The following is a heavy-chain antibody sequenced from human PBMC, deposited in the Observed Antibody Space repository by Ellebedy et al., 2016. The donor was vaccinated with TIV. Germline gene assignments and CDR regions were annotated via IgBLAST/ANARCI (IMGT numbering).Heavy chain of an antibody. J-gene: IGHJ6*02. D-gene: IGHD2-15*01. CDR3: ARTSDCSGGSCNDYYYGMDV. CDR1: GYTFTNKHY. V-gene: IGHV1-46*01. CDR2: IHPGEGST. Sequence: AASVKVSCKASGYTFTNKHYIHWVRQAPGQGLEWMGIIHPGEGSTDYAQKFQGRVTMTRDTSTSTVYMELSSLRSEDMAVYYCARTSDCSGGSCNDYYYGMDVWGHGTTVTVSS.